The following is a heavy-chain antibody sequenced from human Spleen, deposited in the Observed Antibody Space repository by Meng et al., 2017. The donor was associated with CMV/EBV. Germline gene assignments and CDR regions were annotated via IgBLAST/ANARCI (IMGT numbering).Heavy chain of an antibody. CDR3: ARSVGRELRYYYYGMDV. CDR1: GYTFTSYD. J-gene: IGHJ6*02. Sequence: SVKVSCKASGYTFTSYDINWVRQATGQGPEWMGRIIPILGIANYAEKFQGRVTITADISTSTAYMELSSLRSEDTAVYYCARSVGRELRYYYYGMDVWGLGTTVTVSS. CDR2: IIPILGIA. D-gene: IGHD1-7*01. V-gene: IGHV1-69*04.